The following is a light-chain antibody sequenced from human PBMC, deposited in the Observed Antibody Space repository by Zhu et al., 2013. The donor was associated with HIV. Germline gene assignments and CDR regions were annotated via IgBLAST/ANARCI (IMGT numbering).Light chain of an antibody. CDR2: GAS. CDR3: EHRANWPLT. V-gene: IGKV3D-20*02. Sequence: EIVLTQSPGTLSLSPGERATLSCRASQSVSSSYLVWYQQKPGQAPRLLIYGASNRATGTPDRFSGSGSGTDFTLTISRLEPEDFAVYYCEHRANWPLTFGGGTRVEI. J-gene: IGKJ4*01. CDR1: QSVSSSY.